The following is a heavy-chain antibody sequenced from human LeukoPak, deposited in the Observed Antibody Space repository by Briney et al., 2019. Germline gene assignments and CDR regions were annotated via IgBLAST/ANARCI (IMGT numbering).Heavy chain of an antibody. CDR3: ARQGRYIVVVPAAIDAFDI. D-gene: IGHD2-2*01. J-gene: IGHJ3*02. Sequence: SETLSLTCTVSGGSISSSSYYWGWIRQPPGKGLEWIGSIYYSGSTYYNPSLKSRVTISVDTSKNQFSLKLSSVTAADTAVYYCARQGRYIVVVPAAIDAFDIWGQGTMVTVSS. V-gene: IGHV4-39*07. CDR2: IYYSGST. CDR1: GGSISSSSYY.